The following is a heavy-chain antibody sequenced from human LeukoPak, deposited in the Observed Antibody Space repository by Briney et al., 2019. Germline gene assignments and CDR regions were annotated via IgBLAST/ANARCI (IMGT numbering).Heavy chain of an antibody. CDR3: ARGRSRLLFEP. D-gene: IGHD2-15*01. CDR1: GGSFSGYY. CDR2: INHSGST. Sequence: SETLSLTCAVYGGSFSGYYWSWIRQPPGRGLEWIGEINHSGSTNYNPSLKSRVTISVDTSKNQFSLKLSSVTAADTAVYYCARGRSRLLFEPWGQGTWSPSPQ. J-gene: IGHJ5*02. V-gene: IGHV4-34*01.